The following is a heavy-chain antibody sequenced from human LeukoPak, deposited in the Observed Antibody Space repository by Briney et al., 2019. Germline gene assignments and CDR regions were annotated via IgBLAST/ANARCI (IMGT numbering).Heavy chain of an antibody. Sequence: PGGSLRLSCAASGFTFSSYAMHWVRQAPGKGLEWVAVISYDGSNKYYADSVKGRFTISRDNSKNTLYLQMNSLRAEDTAVYYCARGLDIHNWNNLGAFDIWGQGTMVTVSS. CDR1: GFTFSSYA. CDR3: ARGLDIHNWNNLGAFDI. D-gene: IGHD1/OR15-1a*01. V-gene: IGHV3-30-3*01. J-gene: IGHJ3*02. CDR2: ISYDGSNK.